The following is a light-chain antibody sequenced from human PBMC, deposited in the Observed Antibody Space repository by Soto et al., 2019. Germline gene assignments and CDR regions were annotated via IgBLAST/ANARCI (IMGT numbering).Light chain of an antibody. Sequence: QSVLTQPPSVSGTPGQRVIISCSGSSSNIGSNTANWYQQLPGMAPRLLIHGNGQRPSGVPDRSSGSKSGTSASLAISGLQSDDEADYYCAAWDDSLIGYYVFGTGTKV. CDR2: GNG. CDR3: AAWDDSLIGYYV. CDR1: SSNIGSNT. V-gene: IGLV1-44*01. J-gene: IGLJ1*01.